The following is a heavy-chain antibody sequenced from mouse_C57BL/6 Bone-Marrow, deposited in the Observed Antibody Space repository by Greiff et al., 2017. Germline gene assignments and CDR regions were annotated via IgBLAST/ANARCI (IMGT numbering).Heavy chain of an antibody. D-gene: IGHD1-1*01. CDR2: IRNKANGYTT. Sequence: EVQRVESGGGLVQPGGSLSLSCAASGFTFTDYYMSWVRQPPGKALEWLGFIRNKANGYTTEYSASVKGRFTISRDNSQSILYLQMNALRAEASATYYCARQYYYGSSHWYFDVWGTGTTVTVSS. CDR3: ARQYYYGSSHWYFDV. J-gene: IGHJ1*03. V-gene: IGHV7-3*01. CDR1: GFTFTDYY.